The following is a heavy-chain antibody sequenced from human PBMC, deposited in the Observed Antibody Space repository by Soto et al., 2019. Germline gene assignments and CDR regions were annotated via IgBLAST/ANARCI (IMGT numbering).Heavy chain of an antibody. J-gene: IGHJ4*02. Sequence: SETLSLTCAVYGGSFSGYYWSWIRQPPGKGLEWIGYIYYSGSTNYNPSLKSRVTISVDTSKNQFSLKLSSVTAADTAVYYCARSQGYYDSSGYYYEVFDYLGQGTLVTVSS. CDR3: ARSQGYYDSSGYYYEVFDY. V-gene: IGHV4-59*01. D-gene: IGHD3-22*01. CDR1: GGSFSGYY. CDR2: IYYSGST.